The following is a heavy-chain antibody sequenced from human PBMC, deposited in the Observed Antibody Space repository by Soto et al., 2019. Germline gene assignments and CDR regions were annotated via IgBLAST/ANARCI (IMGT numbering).Heavy chain of an antibody. CDR3: AKDRQQLVLGILDY. V-gene: IGHV3-23*01. Sequence: EVQLLESGGGLVQPGGSLRLSCAASGFTFSSHAMSWVRQAPGKGLEWVSAISGSGGSTYYADSVKGRFTISRDNSKNTLYLQMNSLRAEDTAVYYCAKDRQQLVLGILDYWGQGTLVTVSS. D-gene: IGHD6-13*01. CDR2: ISGSGGST. J-gene: IGHJ4*02. CDR1: GFTFSSHA.